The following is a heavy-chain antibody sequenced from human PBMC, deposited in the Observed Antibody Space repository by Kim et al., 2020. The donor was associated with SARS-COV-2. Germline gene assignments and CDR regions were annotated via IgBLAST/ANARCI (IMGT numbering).Heavy chain of an antibody. CDR2: LSYDGSNK. D-gene: IGHD3-22*01. V-gene: IGHV3-30*18. Sequence: GGSLRLSCAASGFTFSTYGMHWVRQAPRKGLEWVAVLSYDGSNKYYADSVKGRFTISRDNSKNTLYLQMNSLRAEDTAVYYCAKGIGTYYYDSSGYYSYFDYWGQGTLVTVSS. J-gene: IGHJ4*02. CDR3: AKGIGTYYYDSSGYYSYFDY. CDR1: GFTFSTYG.